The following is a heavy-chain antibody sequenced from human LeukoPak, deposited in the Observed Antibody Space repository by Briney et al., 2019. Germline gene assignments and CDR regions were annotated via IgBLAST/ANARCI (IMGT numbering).Heavy chain of an antibody. CDR2: ISSSGSTI. J-gene: IGHJ6*04. D-gene: IGHD3-10*02. V-gene: IGHV3-48*03. CDR3: AELGITMIGGV. Sequence: GGSLRLSCATSGFTFSSYEMDWVRQAPGKGLEWVSYISSSGSTIYYADSVKGRFTISRDNAKNSLYLQMDSLRAEDTAVYYCAELGITMIGGVWGKGTTVTISS. CDR1: GFTFSSYE.